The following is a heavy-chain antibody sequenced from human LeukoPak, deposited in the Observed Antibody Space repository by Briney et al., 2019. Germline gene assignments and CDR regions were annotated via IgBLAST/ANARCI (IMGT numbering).Heavy chain of an antibody. V-gene: IGHV3-23*01. D-gene: IGHD2-8*01. Sequence: GGSLRLSCAASGFTFSNYAMTWVRRAPGKGLEWVSSIWGSGDYTNYADSVRGRVTISRDRTKSTLFLQLNSLRVDDTAVYYCAKHPNGAYLGAFDVSGQGKLVTVSS. J-gene: IGHJ3*01. CDR1: GFTFSNYA. CDR2: IWGSGDYT. CDR3: AKHPNGAYLGAFDV.